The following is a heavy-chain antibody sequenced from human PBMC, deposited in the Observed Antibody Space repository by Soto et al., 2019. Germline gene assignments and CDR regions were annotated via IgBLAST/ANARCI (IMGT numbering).Heavy chain of an antibody. CDR2: ISAYNGNT. CDR1: GYTFTSYG. V-gene: IGHV1-18*01. Sequence: QVQLVQSGAEVKKPGASVKVSCKASGYTFTSYGISWVRQAPGQGLEWMGWISAYNGNTNYAQKFQGRVTMTTDTTTSTAYMELWSLRSDDTAVYYCAGDIFWGGFGESNCLDPWGQGTLVTVSS. CDR3: AGDIFWGGFGESNCLDP. D-gene: IGHD3-10*01. J-gene: IGHJ5*02.